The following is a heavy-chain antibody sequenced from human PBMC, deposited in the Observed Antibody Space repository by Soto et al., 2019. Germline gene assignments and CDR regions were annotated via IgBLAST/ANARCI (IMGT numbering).Heavy chain of an antibody. CDR3: AADSGGYYYDSSGFNY. Sequence: GASVKVSCKASGFTFTSSAVQWLRQSRGQRLEWIGWIVVGSGNTNYAQKFQERVTITRDMSTSTAYMELSSLRSEDTAVYYCAADSGGYYYDSSGFNYWGQGTLVTVSS. CDR1: GFTFTSSA. CDR2: IVVGSGNT. J-gene: IGHJ4*02. D-gene: IGHD3-22*01. V-gene: IGHV1-58*01.